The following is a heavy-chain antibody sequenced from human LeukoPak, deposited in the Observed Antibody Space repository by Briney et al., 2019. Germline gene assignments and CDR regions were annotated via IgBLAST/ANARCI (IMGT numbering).Heavy chain of an antibody. Sequence: SETLSLTCTVSGASLSSYYWSWIRQPPGKGLEWIGYVYHSVSTNYNPSLKSRVTMSVDTSKNQFSLKLSSVTAADTAVYYCARASISVAFYFDYWGQGSLVTVSS. J-gene: IGHJ4*02. D-gene: IGHD6-19*01. CDR3: ARASISVAFYFDY. V-gene: IGHV4-59*01. CDR2: VYHSVST. CDR1: GASLSSYY.